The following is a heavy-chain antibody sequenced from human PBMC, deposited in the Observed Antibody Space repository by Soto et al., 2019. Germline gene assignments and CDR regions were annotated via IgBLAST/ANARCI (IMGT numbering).Heavy chain of an antibody. Sequence: QVQLVQSGAEVKKPGSSVKVSCEASGGTFTSYIFTWVRQAPGQGLEWMGRSIPIQGRADYALKFQDRVTMTADKSTNTVYRGLRSLRPDDTAVYYCAKSLVFVGPAYMDVWGKGTTVTVSS. CDR3: AKSLVFVGPAYMDV. J-gene: IGHJ6*03. V-gene: IGHV1-69*02. D-gene: IGHD2-21*01. CDR2: SIPIQGRA. CDR1: GGTFTSYI.